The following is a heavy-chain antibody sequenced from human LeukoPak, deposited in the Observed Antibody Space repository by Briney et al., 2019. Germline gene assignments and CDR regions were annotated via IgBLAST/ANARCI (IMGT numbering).Heavy chain of an antibody. CDR3: ARRYLQYYYGSGSYSHYFDY. J-gene: IGHJ4*02. V-gene: IGHV4-34*01. CDR1: GGSFSGYY. CDR2: INHSGST. Sequence: SETLSLTCAVYGGSFSGYYWSWIRQPPGKGLEWIGEINHSGSTNYNPSLKSRVTISVDTSKNQFSLKLSSVTAADTAVYYCARRYLQYYYGSGSYSHYFDYWGQGTLVTVSS. D-gene: IGHD3-10*01.